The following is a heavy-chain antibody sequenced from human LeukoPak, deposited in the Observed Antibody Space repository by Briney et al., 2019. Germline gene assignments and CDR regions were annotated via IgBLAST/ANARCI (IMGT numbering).Heavy chain of an antibody. Sequence: SQTLSLTCAVYGGSLSRYHWSWIRQPPGKGLGWIGEINHDGGTNYNPSLKSRVTISLDTSKNQFSLKVRSVTAADTAVYYCVRPATYCSSGSCPPHFDHWGQGTLVTVSS. CDR2: INHDGGT. CDR3: VRPATYCSSGSCPPHFDH. CDR1: GGSLSRYH. D-gene: IGHD2-15*01. J-gene: IGHJ4*02. V-gene: IGHV4-34*01.